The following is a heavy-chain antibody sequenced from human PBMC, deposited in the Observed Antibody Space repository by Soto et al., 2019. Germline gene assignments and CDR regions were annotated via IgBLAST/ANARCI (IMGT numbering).Heavy chain of an antibody. D-gene: IGHD6-13*01. V-gene: IGHV5-51*01. CDR2: IYPGDSDT. J-gene: IGHJ6*02. Sequence: GASLKISCKGSGYSFTSYWIGWVRQMPGKGLEWMGIIYPGDSDTRYSPSSQGQVTISADKSISTAYLQWSSLKASDTAMYYCARTSAAGKYYYGMDVWGQGTTVTVS. CDR3: ARTSAAGKYYYGMDV. CDR1: GYSFTSYW.